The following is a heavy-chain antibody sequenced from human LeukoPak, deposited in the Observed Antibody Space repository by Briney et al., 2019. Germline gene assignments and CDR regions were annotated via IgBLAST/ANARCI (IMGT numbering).Heavy chain of an antibody. Sequence: GGSLRLSCAASGFTFSSYWMSWVRQAPGKGLEWVANIKQDGSEKYYVDSVKGRYTISRDNAKNSLYLQMNSLRAEDTAVYYCARDLSGSYLPLEDYWGQGTLVTVSS. V-gene: IGHV3-7*04. CDR2: IKQDGSEK. D-gene: IGHD1-26*01. CDR1: GFTFSSYW. CDR3: ARDLSGSYLPLEDY. J-gene: IGHJ4*02.